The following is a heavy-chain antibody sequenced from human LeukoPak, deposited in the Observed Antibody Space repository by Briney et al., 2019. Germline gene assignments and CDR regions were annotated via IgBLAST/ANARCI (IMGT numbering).Heavy chain of an antibody. D-gene: IGHD6-13*01. CDR2: INHRGST. Sequence: SETLSLTCAVYGGSFSGYYWSWIRQPPGKGLEWIGEINHRGSTNYNPSLKSRVTISVDTSKNQFSLKLSSVTAADTAVYSCAREGRIAAAASFDYWGQGTLVTVSS. CDR3: AREGRIAAAASFDY. CDR1: GGSFSGYY. J-gene: IGHJ4*02. V-gene: IGHV4-34*01.